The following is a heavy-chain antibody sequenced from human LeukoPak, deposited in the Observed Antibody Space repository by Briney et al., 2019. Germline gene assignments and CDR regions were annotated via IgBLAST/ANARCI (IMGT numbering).Heavy chain of an antibody. CDR3: AKVSLNMVNDAFDI. Sequence: PGGSLRLSCAASGFTVSSNYMSWVRQAPGKRLEWVSVIYSGGSTYYADSVKGRFTISRDNSKNTLYLQMNSLRAEDTAMYYCAKVSLNMVNDAFDIWGQGTMVSVSS. CDR1: GFTVSSNY. CDR2: IYSGGST. D-gene: IGHD4/OR15-4a*01. V-gene: IGHV3-66*01. J-gene: IGHJ3*02.